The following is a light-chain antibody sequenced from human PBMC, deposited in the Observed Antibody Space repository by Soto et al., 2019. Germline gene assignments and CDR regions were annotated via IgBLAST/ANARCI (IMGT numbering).Light chain of an antibody. CDR2: VNSDGSH. Sequence: QLVLTQSPSAPASLGASVKLTCTLSSGHSNYAIAWHQQQSEKGPRYLMKVNSDGSHSKGDGIPDRFSGSSSGAERYLSISSLQSEDEADYYCQTWATGSYVFGTGTKLTVL. V-gene: IGLV4-69*01. J-gene: IGLJ1*01. CDR1: SGHSNYA. CDR3: QTWATGSYV.